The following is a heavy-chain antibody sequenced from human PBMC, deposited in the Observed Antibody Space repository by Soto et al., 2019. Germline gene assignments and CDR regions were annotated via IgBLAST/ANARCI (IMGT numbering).Heavy chain of an antibody. CDR3: AREVWGPVD. CDR2: IKEDGIQK. V-gene: IGHV3-7*01. Sequence: EVQLVESGGGLVQPGGSLRLACEASGFTFTLYTMIWVRQSPGEGLEWLANIKEDGIQKNYVDSVKGRFTISRDNAKKALYLQMNSLRVDDTAVYYCAREVWGPVDWGQGTLVTVSS. D-gene: IGHD7-27*01. CDR1: GFTFTLYT. J-gene: IGHJ4*02.